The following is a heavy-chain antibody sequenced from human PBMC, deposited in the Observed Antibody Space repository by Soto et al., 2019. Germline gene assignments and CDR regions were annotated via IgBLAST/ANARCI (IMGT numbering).Heavy chain of an antibody. CDR2: IYYSGST. D-gene: IGHD2-15*01. J-gene: IGHJ5*02. CDR1: GGSISSSSYY. Sequence: SETLSLTCTVSGGSISSSSYYWGWIRQPPGKGLEWIGSIYYSGSTYYNPSLKSRVTISVDTSKNQFSLKLSSVTAADTAVYYCARHESLYCSGGSCYGTSWFDPWGQGTLATVS. CDR3: ARHESLYCSGGSCYGTSWFDP. V-gene: IGHV4-39*01.